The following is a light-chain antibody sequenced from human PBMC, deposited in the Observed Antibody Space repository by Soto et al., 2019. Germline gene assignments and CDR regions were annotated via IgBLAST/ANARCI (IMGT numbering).Light chain of an antibody. V-gene: IGLV2-14*01. CDR1: SSDIGGYDY. CDR2: DVT. Sequence: QSALTQPASVSGSPGQSITISCTGTSSDIGGYDYVSWYQQYPGKVPKLMIYDVTNRASGVPSRFSASKSGDTASLTISGVQAEDEADYDCSAYTSTSTLVVFGGGTKLAVL. J-gene: IGLJ2*01. CDR3: SAYTSTSTLVV.